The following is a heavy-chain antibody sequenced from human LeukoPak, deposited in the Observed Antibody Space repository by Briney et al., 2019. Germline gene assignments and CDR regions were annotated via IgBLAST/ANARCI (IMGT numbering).Heavy chain of an antibody. CDR1: GYTFTGYY. Sequence: EASVKVSCKASGYTFTGYYMHWVRQAPGQGLEWMGWINPNSGGTNYAQKFQGRVTMTRDTSISTAYMELSRLRSDDTAVYYCARDWGQQWLAPSYYDYWGQGTLVTVSS. CDR2: INPNSGGT. D-gene: IGHD6-19*01. V-gene: IGHV1-2*02. CDR3: ARDWGQQWLAPSYYDY. J-gene: IGHJ4*02.